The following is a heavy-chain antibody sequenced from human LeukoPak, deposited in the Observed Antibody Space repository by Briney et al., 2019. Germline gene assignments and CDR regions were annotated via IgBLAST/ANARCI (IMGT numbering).Heavy chain of an antibody. V-gene: IGHV3-30-3*01. J-gene: IGHJ4*02. CDR1: GFTFSSYA. D-gene: IGHD3-10*01. CDR2: ISYDGSNK. CDR3: ARDMMVRGVVFDY. Sequence: PGGSLRLSCAASGFTFSSYAMHWVRQAPGKGLEWVAVISYDGSNKYYADSMKGRFTISRDNSKNTLYLQMNSLRAEDTAVYYCARDMMVRGVVFDYWGQGTLVTVSS.